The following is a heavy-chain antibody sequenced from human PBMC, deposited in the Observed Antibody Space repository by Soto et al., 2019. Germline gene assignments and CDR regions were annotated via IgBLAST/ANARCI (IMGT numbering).Heavy chain of an antibody. Sequence: SVKVSCKASGGTFSSYAISWVRQAPGQGLEWMGGIIPIFGTANYAQKFQGRVTITADESTSTAYMELSSLRSEDTAVYYCARDLHPSIAARPGYFDYWGQGTLVTVSS. V-gene: IGHV1-69*13. J-gene: IGHJ4*02. CDR1: GGTFSSYA. CDR2: IIPIFGTA. CDR3: ARDLHPSIAARPGYFDY. D-gene: IGHD6-6*01.